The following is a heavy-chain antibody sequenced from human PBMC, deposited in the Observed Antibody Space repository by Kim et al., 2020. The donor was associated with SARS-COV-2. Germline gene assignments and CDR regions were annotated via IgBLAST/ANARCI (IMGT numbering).Heavy chain of an antibody. Sequence: GGSLRLSCAASGFTFDDYAMHWVRQAPGKGLEWVSGISWNSGSIGYADSVKGRFTISRDNAKNSLYLQMNSLRAEDTALYYCAKDSRSPYYYYGMDVWGQGTTVTVSS. J-gene: IGHJ6*02. CDR3: AKDSRSPYYYYGMDV. CDR1: GFTFDDYA. V-gene: IGHV3-9*01. CDR2: ISWNSGSI.